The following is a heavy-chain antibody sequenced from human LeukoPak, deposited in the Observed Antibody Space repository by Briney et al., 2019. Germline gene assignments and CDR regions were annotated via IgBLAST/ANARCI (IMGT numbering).Heavy chain of an antibody. V-gene: IGHV3-21*06. Sequence: AGGSLRLSCAASGFTFSTYNMNWVRHAPGKGLEWISSITSSSSYIYYADSVKGRFTISRDNAKNSLFLRMNNLSPDDTAVYFCARDPYSGNYGNYYYYYMDVWGKGTTVTISS. J-gene: IGHJ6*03. D-gene: IGHD1-26*01. CDR2: ITSSSSYI. CDR3: ARDPYSGNYGNYYYYYMDV. CDR1: GFTFSTYN.